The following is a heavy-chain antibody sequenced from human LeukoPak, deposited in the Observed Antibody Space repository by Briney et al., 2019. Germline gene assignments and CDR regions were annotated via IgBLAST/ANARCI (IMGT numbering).Heavy chain of an antibody. CDR1: GFTFSSYA. J-gene: IGHJ6*03. D-gene: IGHD6-19*01. V-gene: IGHV3-23*01. CDR3: AKGSAVAGTGYSYYYYMDV. Sequence: GGSLRLSCAASGFTFSSYAMSWVRQAPGKGLEWVSAISGSGGSTYYADSVKGRFTISRDNSKNTLYLQMNSLRAEDTAVYYCAKGSAVAGTGYSYYYYMDVWGKGTTVTVSS. CDR2: ISGSGGST.